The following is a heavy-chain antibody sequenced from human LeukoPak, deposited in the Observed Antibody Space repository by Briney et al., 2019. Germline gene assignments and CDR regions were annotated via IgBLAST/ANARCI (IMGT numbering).Heavy chain of an antibody. V-gene: IGHV1-3*01. CDR3: ARGRVVGATEDY. D-gene: IGHD1-26*01. CDR1: GYTFTSYA. J-gene: IGHJ4*02. CDR2: INAGNGNT. Sequence: ASVKVSCKASGYTFTSYAMHWVRQAPGQRLEWMGWINAGNGNTKYSQKFQGRVTITRDTSASTAYMELSSLRSEDTAVYYCARGRVVGATEDYWGQGTLVTVSS.